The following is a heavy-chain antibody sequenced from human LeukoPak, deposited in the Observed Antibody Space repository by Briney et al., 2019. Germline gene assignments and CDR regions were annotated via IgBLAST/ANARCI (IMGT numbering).Heavy chain of an antibody. CDR2: ISNDGSNK. D-gene: IGHD5-18*01. Sequence: PGGSLRLSCAASGFTFSRYEMHWVRQAPGKGLEWVTLISNDGSNKYYADSVKGRFTISRDNSKNTLSLQMNSLRVEDTAVYYCATLFVATAPPDYWGQGTLVTVSS. CDR3: ATLFVATAPPDY. CDR1: GFTFSRYE. J-gene: IGHJ4*02. V-gene: IGHV3-30-3*01.